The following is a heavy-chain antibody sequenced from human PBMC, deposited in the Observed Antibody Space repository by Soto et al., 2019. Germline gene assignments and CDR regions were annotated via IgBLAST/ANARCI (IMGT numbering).Heavy chain of an antibody. CDR3: AKDRGSGWNDAFDI. J-gene: IGHJ3*02. Sequence: GGALRLSCAASGFTFISYGMHWVRQAPGKGLEWVAVISYDGSNKYYADSVKGRFTISRDNSKNTLYLQMNSLRAEDTAVYYCAKDRGSGWNDAFDIWGQGTMVTVSS. CDR1: GFTFISYG. V-gene: IGHV3-30*18. D-gene: IGHD6-19*01. CDR2: ISYDGSNK.